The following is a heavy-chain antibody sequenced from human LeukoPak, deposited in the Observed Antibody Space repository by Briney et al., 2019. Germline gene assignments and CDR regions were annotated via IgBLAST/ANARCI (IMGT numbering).Heavy chain of an antibody. Sequence: ASVKVSCKASGYTFTSYGISWVRQAPGQGLEWMGWISAYNGNTNYAQKLQGRVTMTTDTSTSAAYMELRSLRSDDTAVYYCARDAGWELLLGLDYWGQGTLVTVSS. V-gene: IGHV1-18*01. CDR2: ISAYNGNT. D-gene: IGHD1-26*01. CDR3: ARDAGWELLLGLDY. J-gene: IGHJ4*02. CDR1: GYTFTSYG.